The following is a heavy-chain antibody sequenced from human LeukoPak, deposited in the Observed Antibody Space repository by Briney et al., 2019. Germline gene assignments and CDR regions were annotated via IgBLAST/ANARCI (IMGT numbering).Heavy chain of an antibody. CDR3: ASGRLVGAPDY. CDR2: ISSSSSYI. D-gene: IGHD1-26*01. CDR1: GFTFNSYS. V-gene: IGHV3-21*01. J-gene: IGHJ4*02. Sequence: GGSLRLSCAASGFTFNSYSMNWVRQAPGKGLEWVSSISSSSSYIYYADSVKGRFSTSRDNAKNTLYLQMNSLRAEDTAVYYCASGRLVGAPDYWGQGTLVTVSS.